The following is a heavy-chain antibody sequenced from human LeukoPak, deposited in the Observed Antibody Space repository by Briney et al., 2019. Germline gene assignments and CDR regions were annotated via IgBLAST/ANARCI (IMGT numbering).Heavy chain of an antibody. CDR3: ASVGSDWYRGAFDI. Sequence: QAGGSLRLSCAASGFTFSTYWMTWVRQAQGKGLEWVANIKQDGSERYYVDSVKGRFTVSRDNAKNSLYLQLNILRAEDTAVYYCASVGSDWYRGAFDIWGQGTMVTVSS. V-gene: IGHV3-7*01. D-gene: IGHD6-19*01. J-gene: IGHJ3*02. CDR1: GFTFSTYW. CDR2: IKQDGSER.